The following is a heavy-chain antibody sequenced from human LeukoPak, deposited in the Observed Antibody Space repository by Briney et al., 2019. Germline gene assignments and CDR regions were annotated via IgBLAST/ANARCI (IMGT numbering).Heavy chain of an antibody. Sequence: SETLSLTCTVSGGSISSYYWSWFRQPPGKGLEWIGYIYYSGSTNYSPSLKSRVTISVDASKNQFSLKLTSVTAADTAVYYCARGPPGGQFDPWGQGTLVTVSS. CDR3: ARGPPGGQFDP. D-gene: IGHD3-10*01. CDR2: IYYSGST. J-gene: IGHJ5*02. V-gene: IGHV4-59*01. CDR1: GGSISSYY.